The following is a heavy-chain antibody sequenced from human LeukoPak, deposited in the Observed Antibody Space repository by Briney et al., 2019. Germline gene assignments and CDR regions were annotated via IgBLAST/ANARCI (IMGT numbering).Heavy chain of an antibody. CDR3: ARVPVVPAAKRVPTWFDP. J-gene: IGHJ5*02. CDR2: IYYSGST. D-gene: IGHD2-2*01. Sequence: SETLSLTCTVSGGSISSGDYYWSWIRQPPGKGLEWIGYIYYSGSTYYNPSLKSRVTISVDTSKNQFSLKLSSVTAADTAVYYCARVPVVPAAKRVPTWFDPWGQGTLVTVSS. CDR1: GGSISSGDYY. V-gene: IGHV4-30-4*08.